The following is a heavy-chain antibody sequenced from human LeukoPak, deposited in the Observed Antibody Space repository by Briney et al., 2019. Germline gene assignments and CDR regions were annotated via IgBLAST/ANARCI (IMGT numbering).Heavy chain of an antibody. Sequence: PGGSQRLSCAAARFIFSNYNRNWVRQAAGKVLELVSSISSSSIYAHYLDSEKDRFSISRDNTNNLLYQQITSLTAEDTAVYYCARESYDSSGNYPRDFDYWGQGTLVTVSS. CDR1: RFIFSNYN. J-gene: IGHJ4*02. CDR2: ISSSSIYA. V-gene: IGHV3-21*01. D-gene: IGHD3-22*01. CDR3: ARESYDSSGNYPRDFDY.